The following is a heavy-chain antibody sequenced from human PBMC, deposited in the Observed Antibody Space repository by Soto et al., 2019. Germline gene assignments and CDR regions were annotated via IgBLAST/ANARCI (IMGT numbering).Heavy chain of an antibody. D-gene: IGHD2-15*01. CDR2: INHSGST. J-gene: IGHJ4*02. V-gene: IGHV4-34*01. CDR3: ARGIGRVVVVAGYFDY. Sequence: QVQLQQWGAGLLKPSETLSLTCAVYGGSFSGYYWSWIRQPPGKGLEWIGEINHSGSTNYNPSLKSRVTISVDTSKNQFSLNLSSVTAADTAVYYCARGIGRVVVVAGYFDYWGPGTLVTVSS. CDR1: GGSFSGYY.